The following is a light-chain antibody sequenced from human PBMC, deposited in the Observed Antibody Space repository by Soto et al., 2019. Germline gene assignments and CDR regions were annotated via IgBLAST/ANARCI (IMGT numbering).Light chain of an antibody. J-gene: IGKJ2*01. V-gene: IGKV3-15*01. CDR1: KSVSSN. Sequence: EIVMTQSPATLSVSPGERATLSCRASKSVSSNLAWYQQKPDQAPRHLIYGASTRATGIPDGFSGSGSGTEVALTISRLQSEDFALYYCQQYNNWPYTFGQGTTLEIK. CDR2: GAS. CDR3: QQYNNWPYT.